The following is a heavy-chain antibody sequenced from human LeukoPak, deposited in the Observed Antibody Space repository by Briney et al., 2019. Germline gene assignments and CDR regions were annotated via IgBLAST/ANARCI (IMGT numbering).Heavy chain of an antibody. J-gene: IGHJ4*02. CDR1: GFTFSSYW. Sequence: GGSLRLSCAASGFTFSSYWMSWVRQAPGKGLEWVANIKQDGSEKYYVDSVKGRFTISRDNAKNSLYLQMNSLRAEDTAVYYCARGAAARPYYFDYWGQGTLVTVSS. V-gene: IGHV3-7*01. CDR2: IKQDGSEK. D-gene: IGHD6-13*01. CDR3: ARGAAARPYYFDY.